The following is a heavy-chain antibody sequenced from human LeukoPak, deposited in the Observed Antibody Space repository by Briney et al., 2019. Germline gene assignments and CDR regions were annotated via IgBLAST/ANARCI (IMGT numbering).Heavy chain of an antibody. D-gene: IGHD3-22*01. CDR2: IVVGSGNT. Sequence: GASVKVSCKASGFTFTSPAMQWVRQARGQRLEWIGWIVVGSGNTNYAQKFQERVTITRDMSTSTAYMELSSLRSEDTAVYYCAAQDYYDSSGFGYWGQGTLVTVSS. J-gene: IGHJ4*02. V-gene: IGHV1-58*02. CDR1: GFTFTSPA. CDR3: AAQDYYDSSGFGY.